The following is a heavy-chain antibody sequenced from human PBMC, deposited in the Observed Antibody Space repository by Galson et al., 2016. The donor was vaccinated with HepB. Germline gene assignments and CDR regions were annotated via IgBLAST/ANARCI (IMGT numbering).Heavy chain of an antibody. CDR1: GFTFSSYA. J-gene: IGHJ3*02. Sequence: SLRLSCAASGFTFSSYAMSWVRQAPGKGLEWVSAISGSGGSTCYADSVKGRFTISRDNSKNTLYLQMNSLRAEDTAVYYCAKPAAGSSYAFDIWGQGTMVTVSS. D-gene: IGHD6-13*01. CDR3: AKPAAGSSYAFDI. CDR2: ISGSGGST. V-gene: IGHV3-23*01.